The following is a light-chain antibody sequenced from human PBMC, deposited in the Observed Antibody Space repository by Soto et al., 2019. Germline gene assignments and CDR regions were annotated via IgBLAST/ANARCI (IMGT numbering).Light chain of an antibody. CDR2: EVS. J-gene: IGLJ2*01. V-gene: IGLV2-14*01. CDR1: NNDIGAFEY. CDR3: SSYTGSTTVV. Sequence: QLVLTQPASVSGSPGQSITISCTGTNNDIGAFEYVSWYQQHPGKAPKMLIYEVSNRPSGVSNRFSGSKSGSTASLIISGLQAEDEADYYCSSYTGSTTVVFGGGTQLTVL.